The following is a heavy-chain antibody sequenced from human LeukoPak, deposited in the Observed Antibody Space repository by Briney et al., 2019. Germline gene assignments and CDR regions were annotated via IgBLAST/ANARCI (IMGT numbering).Heavy chain of an antibody. D-gene: IGHD3-10*01. CDR3: ARVSVRGPRTGGYYGMDV. CDR2: INHSGST. CDR1: GGSISSYY. Sequence: PSETLSLTCTVSGGSISSYYWSWIRQPPGKGLEWIGEINHSGSTNYNPSLKNRVTISVDTSKNQFSLKLSSVTAADTAVYYCARVSVRGPRTGGYYGMDVWGQGTTVTVSS. J-gene: IGHJ6*02. V-gene: IGHV4-34*01.